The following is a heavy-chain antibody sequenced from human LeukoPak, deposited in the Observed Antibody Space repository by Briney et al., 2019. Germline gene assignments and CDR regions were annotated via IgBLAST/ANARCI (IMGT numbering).Heavy chain of an antibody. J-gene: IGHJ4*02. Sequence: SETLSLTCTVSGGSISSYYWSWIRQPPGKGLEWIGYIHYSGSTNYNPSLKSRVTTSLDTSKNQFSRKLSSVTAADTAVYYCAGRPEMATPVFDYWGQGTLVTVSS. CDR3: AGRPEMATPVFDY. V-gene: IGHV4-59*08. CDR1: GGSISSYY. D-gene: IGHD5-24*01. CDR2: IHYSGST.